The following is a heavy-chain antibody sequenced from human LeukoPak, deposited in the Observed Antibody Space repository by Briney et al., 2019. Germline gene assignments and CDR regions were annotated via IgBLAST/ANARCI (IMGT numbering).Heavy chain of an antibody. J-gene: IGHJ4*02. V-gene: IGHV3-30*04. CDR2: ISYDGSNK. CDR1: GFTFSSYA. D-gene: IGHD5-12*01. CDR3: ARRKVATAGY. Sequence: GGSLRLSCAASGFTFSSYAMHWVRQAPGKGLEWVAVISYDGSNKYYADSVKGRFTISRDNSKNTLYLQMNSLRAEDTAVYYCARRKVATAGYWGQGTLVTVSS.